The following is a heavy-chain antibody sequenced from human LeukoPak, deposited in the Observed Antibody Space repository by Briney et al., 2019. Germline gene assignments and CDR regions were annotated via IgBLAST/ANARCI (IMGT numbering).Heavy chain of an antibody. J-gene: IGHJ6*02. CDR1: GGSISSYY. D-gene: IGHD6-13*01. Sequence: PSETLSLTCTVSGGSISSYYWSWIRQPPGKGLEWIGYIYYSGSTNYNPSLKSRVTISVDTSKNQFSLKLSSVTAADTAVYYCARRIAQTHSRQGSYYGMDVWGQGTTVTVSS. CDR3: ARRIAQTHSRQGSYYGMDV. CDR2: IYYSGST. V-gene: IGHV4-59*08.